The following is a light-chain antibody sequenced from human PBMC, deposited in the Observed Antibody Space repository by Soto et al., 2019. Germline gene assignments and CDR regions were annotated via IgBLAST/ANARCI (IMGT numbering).Light chain of an antibody. CDR3: SSYTSSSTL. J-gene: IGLJ2*01. Sequence: QSALTQPASVSGSPGQSITISCTGTSSDVGGYTYVSWYQQHPGKAPKLMIYDVSNRPSGVSNRFSGSKSGNTASLTISGLHAEDEAEYYCSSYTSSSTLFGGGTKLTVL. CDR1: SSDVGGYTY. V-gene: IGLV2-14*01. CDR2: DVS.